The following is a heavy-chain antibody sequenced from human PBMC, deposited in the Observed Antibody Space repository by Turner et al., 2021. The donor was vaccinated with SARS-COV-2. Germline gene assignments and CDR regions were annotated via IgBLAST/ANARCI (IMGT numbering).Heavy chain of an antibody. J-gene: IGHJ4*02. V-gene: IGHV3-7*04. D-gene: IGHD5-12*01. CDR2: INNDGSNR. CDR1: GFPFSNYW. Sequence: EVQLVESGGGLVQPGGSLRLSCAASGFPFSNYWMSWVRQAPGKRPKWVANINNDGSNRYYVDSVKGRFTISRDNAKNSVDLQMDSLGAEDTAVYYCARRSAYSGNRSFFDSWGQGSLVTVSS. CDR3: ARRSAYSGNRSFFDS.